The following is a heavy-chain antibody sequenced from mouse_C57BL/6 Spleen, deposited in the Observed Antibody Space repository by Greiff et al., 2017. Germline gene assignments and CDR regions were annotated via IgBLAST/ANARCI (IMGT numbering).Heavy chain of an antibody. CDR2: INPNNGGT. V-gene: IGHV1-26*01. Sequence: VQLQQSGPELVKPGASVKISCKASGYTFTDYYMNWVKQSHGKSLEWIGDINPNNGGTSYNQKFKGKATLTVDKSSSTAYMELRSLTSEDSAVYYCVRKGGYDYDDAAWFAYWGQGTLVTVSA. J-gene: IGHJ3*01. CDR3: VRKGGYDYDDAAWFAY. CDR1: GYTFTDYY. D-gene: IGHD2-4*01.